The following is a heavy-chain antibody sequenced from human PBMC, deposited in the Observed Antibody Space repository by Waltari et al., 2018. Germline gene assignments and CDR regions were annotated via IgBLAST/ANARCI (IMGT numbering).Heavy chain of an antibody. CDR3: AKGLGTVVPENGFDI. Sequence: DVQLVESGGNLVKPGGSLRLSCAASAFTFSDYSMHWVRQAPGRGLEWVSSSSGSSNYIYYAESVRGRFTVSRDNAKNSLLLQMSSLSAGDTAVYYCAKGLGTVVPENGFDIWGLGTMVTVSS. J-gene: IGHJ3*02. D-gene: IGHD2-2*01. CDR2: SSGSSNYI. CDR1: AFTFSDYS. V-gene: IGHV3-21*01.